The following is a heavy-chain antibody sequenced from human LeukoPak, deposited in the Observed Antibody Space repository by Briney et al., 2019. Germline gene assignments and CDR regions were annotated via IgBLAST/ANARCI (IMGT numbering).Heavy chain of an antibody. CDR2: IYSGGFT. J-gene: IGHJ4*02. D-gene: IGHD1-1*01. CDR1: EFTFSSYG. Sequence: GGSLRLSCVTSEFTFSSYGMNWVRQAPGKGLEWVSVIYSGGFTYYADSVKGRFTISRDNSKNTLYLQMNSLRAEDTAVYYCAKTGNPATGDYWGQGTLVTVSS. V-gene: IGHV3-NL1*01. CDR3: AKTGNPATGDY.